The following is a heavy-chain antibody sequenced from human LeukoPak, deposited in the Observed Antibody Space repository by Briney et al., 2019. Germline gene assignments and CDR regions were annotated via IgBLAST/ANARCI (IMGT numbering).Heavy chain of an antibody. CDR1: GFTFSSYA. CDR2: ISYDGSNK. V-gene: IGHV3-30*14. D-gene: IGHD1-7*01. CDR3: ARSDNWNYVWDWFDP. Sequence: GGSLRLSCAASGFTFSSYAMHWVRQAPGKGLEWVAVISYDGSNKYYADSVKGRFTISRDNSKNTLYLQMNSLRAEDTAVYYCARSDNWNYVWDWFDPWGQGTLVTVSS. J-gene: IGHJ5*02.